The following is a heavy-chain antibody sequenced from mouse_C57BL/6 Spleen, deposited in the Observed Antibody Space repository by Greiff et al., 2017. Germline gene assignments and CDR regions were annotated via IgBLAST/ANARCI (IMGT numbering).Heavy chain of an antibody. CDR3: GRGWLLLWFAD. Sequence: QVQLQQSGAELMKPGASVKLSCKATGYTFTGYWIEWVKQRPGHGLEWIGEILPGSGSTDYNEKFKGKAPFTEDTSSNTAYMQLSSLTTEDSAFYYCGRGWLLLWFADWGKGTLVTVSA. D-gene: IGHD2-3*01. V-gene: IGHV1-9*01. J-gene: IGHJ3*01. CDR2: ILPGSGST. CDR1: GYTFTGYW.